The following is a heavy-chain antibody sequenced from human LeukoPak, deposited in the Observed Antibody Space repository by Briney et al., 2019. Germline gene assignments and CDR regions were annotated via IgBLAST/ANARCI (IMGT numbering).Heavy chain of an antibody. D-gene: IGHD6-19*01. V-gene: IGHV3-11*01. Sequence: GGSLRLSCAASGFTFSDYNMKWIRQAPGKGLEWVSSISRSGSTEYYADSVKGRLTISRDNAKNSLFLQMNSLRAEDTAVYYCAREKSGWGHNYFDYWGQGTLVTVSS. J-gene: IGHJ4*02. CDR3: AREKSGWGHNYFDY. CDR1: GFTFSDYN. CDR2: ISRSGSTE.